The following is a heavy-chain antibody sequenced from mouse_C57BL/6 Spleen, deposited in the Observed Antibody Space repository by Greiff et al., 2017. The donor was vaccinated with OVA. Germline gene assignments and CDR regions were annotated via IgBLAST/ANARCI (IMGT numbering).Heavy chain of an antibody. Sequence: EVQLQQSGPELVKPGASVKISCKASGYTFTDYYMNWVKQSHGKSLEWIGDINPNNGGTSYNQKFKGKATLTVDKSSSTAYMELRSLTSEDSAVYYCARSGRDYCFDYWGQGTTLTVSS. CDR1: GYTFTDYY. CDR2: INPNNGGT. CDR3: ARSGRDYCFDY. V-gene: IGHV1-26*01. J-gene: IGHJ2*01.